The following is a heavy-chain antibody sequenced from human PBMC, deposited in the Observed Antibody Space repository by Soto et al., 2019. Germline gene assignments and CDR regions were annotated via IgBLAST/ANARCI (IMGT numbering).Heavy chain of an antibody. D-gene: IGHD3-22*01. CDR3: APTYYYDSSGYYDFHP. J-gene: IGHJ5*02. CDR2: IYWDDDK. Sequence: QITLKESGHTLVKTTQTLPLTCTFSGFSLSHSGVGVGWIRQPPGKALEWLALIYWDDDKRYSPTLKSRLTIPEDTSKNPVVLTMTNMDPVDTATYYGAPTYYYDSSGYYDFHPWGQGTLVTVSS. V-gene: IGHV2-5*02. CDR1: GFSLSHSGVG.